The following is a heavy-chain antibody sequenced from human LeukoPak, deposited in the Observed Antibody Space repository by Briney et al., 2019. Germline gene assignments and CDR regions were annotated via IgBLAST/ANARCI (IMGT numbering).Heavy chain of an antibody. D-gene: IGHD3-22*01. Sequence: SQTLSLTCTVSGGSISSGSYYWSWIRQPAGKGLEWIGRIYTSGSTNYNPSLKSRVTISVDTSKNQFSLKLSSVTAADTAVYYCAREKQELTYYYDSSGYYYFDYWGQGTLVTVSS. CDR3: AREKQELTYYYDSSGYYYFDY. CDR2: IYTSGST. V-gene: IGHV4-61*02. J-gene: IGHJ4*02. CDR1: GGSISSGSYY.